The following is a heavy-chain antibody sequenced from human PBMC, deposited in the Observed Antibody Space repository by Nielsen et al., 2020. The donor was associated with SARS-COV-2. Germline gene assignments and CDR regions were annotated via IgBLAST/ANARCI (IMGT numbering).Heavy chain of an antibody. CDR3: ARAYGSGSYYEFDP. J-gene: IGHJ5*02. Sequence: GESLKISCAASGFTFSSYSMNWVRQAPGKGLEWVSYISSSSSTIYYADSVKGRFTISRDNAKNSLYLQMNSLRDEDTAAYYCARAYGSGSYYEFDPWGQGTLVTVSS. CDR1: GFTFSSYS. V-gene: IGHV3-48*02. D-gene: IGHD3-10*01. CDR2: ISSSSSTI.